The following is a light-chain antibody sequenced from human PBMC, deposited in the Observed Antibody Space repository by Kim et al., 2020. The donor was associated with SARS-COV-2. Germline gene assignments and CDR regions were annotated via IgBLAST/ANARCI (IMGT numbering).Light chain of an antibody. CDR1: QGISNY. CDR2: AAS. J-gene: IGKJ1*01. Sequence: ESVGDRATLTCRASQGISNYLAWYQQKPGKVPGLLIYAASTLPTGVPSRFSGSGSGTSFTLTISSLQSEDVAIYYCQKYNSGPWTFGQGTKVDIK. CDR3: QKYNSGPWT. V-gene: IGKV1-27*01.